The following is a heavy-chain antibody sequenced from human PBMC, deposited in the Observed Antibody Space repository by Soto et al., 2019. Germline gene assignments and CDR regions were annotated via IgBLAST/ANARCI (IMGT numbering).Heavy chain of an antibody. J-gene: IGHJ4*02. V-gene: IGHV1-18*01. D-gene: IGHD1-26*01. Sequence: QVQLVQSGAEVKKPGASVKVPCKASGYTFTSYGITWVRQAPGQGLEWMGWISAYNGNTNYAEKLQGRVTMTTDTSTSTAYMELRSLRSDDTAVYYCAISRNELAYGSYGYWGQGTLVTVSS. CDR3: AISRNELAYGSYGY. CDR2: ISAYNGNT. CDR1: GYTFTSYG.